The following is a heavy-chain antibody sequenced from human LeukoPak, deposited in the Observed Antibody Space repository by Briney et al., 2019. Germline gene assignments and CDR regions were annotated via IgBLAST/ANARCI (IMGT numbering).Heavy chain of an antibody. V-gene: IGHV4-59*08. CDR3: ARHPGGTIFLNWFDP. CDR1: GFTLSSYS. CDR2: IYYSGST. D-gene: IGHD3-3*01. Sequence: PGGSLRLSCAASGFTLSSYSMNWIRQPPGKGLEWIGYIYYSGSTNYNPSLKSRVTISVDTSKNQFSLKLSSVTAADTAVYYCARHPGGTIFLNWFDPWGQGTLVTVSS. J-gene: IGHJ5*02.